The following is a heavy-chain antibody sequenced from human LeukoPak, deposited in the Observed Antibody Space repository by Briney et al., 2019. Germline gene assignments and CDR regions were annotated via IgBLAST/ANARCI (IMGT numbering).Heavy chain of an antibody. V-gene: IGHV3-23*01. D-gene: IGHD3-22*01. Sequence: PGGSLRLSCAASGFTFSSYAMSWVRQAPGKGLEWVSAISGSGGSTYYADSVKGRFTISRDNSKHTLYLKMNSLRAEDTAIYYCAKGGTEYYYDSSGYYTEAFDYWGQGTLVTVSS. J-gene: IGHJ4*02. CDR2: ISGSGGST. CDR3: AKGGTEYYYDSSGYYTEAFDY. CDR1: GFTFSSYA.